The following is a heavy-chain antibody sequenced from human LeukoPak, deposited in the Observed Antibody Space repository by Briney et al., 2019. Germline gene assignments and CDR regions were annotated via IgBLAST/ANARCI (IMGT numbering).Heavy chain of an antibody. V-gene: IGHV3-49*04. CDR3: TRDRSSRYAEYFQH. CDR1: GFTFGDYA. CDR2: IRSKAYGGTT. D-gene: IGHD6-25*01. J-gene: IGHJ1*01. Sequence: GGSLRLSCTASGFTFGDYAMSWVRQAPGKGLEWVGFIRSKAYGGTTEYAASVKGRFTISRDDSKSIAYLQMNSLKTEDTAVYYCTRDRSSRYAEYFQHWGQGTLVTVSS.